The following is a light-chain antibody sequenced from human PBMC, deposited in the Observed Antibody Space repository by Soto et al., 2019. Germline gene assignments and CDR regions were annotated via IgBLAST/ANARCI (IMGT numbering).Light chain of an antibody. CDR2: RAS. J-gene: IGKJ3*01. Sequence: DIQMTQSPSTLSASVGDRVTITCRASQNIRFCLAWYQQQPGKAPKLLISRASRLESGVPSRFSANAFQTEFTLTISSLQPEDSATYYCQHYASYPLTFGPGTKVDIK. CDR1: QNIRFC. CDR3: QHYASYPLT. V-gene: IGKV1-5*03.